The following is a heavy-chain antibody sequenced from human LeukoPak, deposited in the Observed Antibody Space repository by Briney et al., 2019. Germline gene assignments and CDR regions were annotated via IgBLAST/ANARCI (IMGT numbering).Heavy chain of an antibody. D-gene: IGHD6-19*01. CDR1: GGSISSSNYY. J-gene: IGHJ4*02. CDR3: ARDRYTGWYSFDY. V-gene: IGHV4-61*02. Sequence: SETLSLTCSVSGGSISSSNYYWSWIRQPAGKGLEWIGRIYTSESTNYNPSLKSRVTISVDTSKNQFSLNLGSVTAADTAMYYCARDRYTGWYSFDYWGQGTLITVSS. CDR2: IYTSEST.